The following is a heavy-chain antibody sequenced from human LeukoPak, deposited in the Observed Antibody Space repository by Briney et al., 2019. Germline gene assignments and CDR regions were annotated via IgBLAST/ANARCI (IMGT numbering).Heavy chain of an antibody. CDR3: ARGGYSSGWPFDY. V-gene: IGHV4-59*01. CDR2: IYYSGST. J-gene: IGHJ4*02. D-gene: IGHD6-19*01. Sequence: SETLSLTCTVSGGSISSYYWSWIRQSPGKGLEWIGYIYYSGSTNYNPSLKSRVTISVDTSKNQFSLKLSSVTAADTAVYYCARGGYSSGWPFDYWGQGTLVTVSS. CDR1: GGSISSYY.